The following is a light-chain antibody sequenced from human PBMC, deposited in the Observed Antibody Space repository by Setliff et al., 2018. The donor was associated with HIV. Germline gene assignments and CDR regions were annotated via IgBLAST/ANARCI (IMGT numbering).Light chain of an antibody. Sequence: VLTQSPSVSGTPGQRVTISCSGSNSNIGTTTVNWYQRLPGAAPKLLIYTNSHRPSGVPDRFSVSKSGTSASLAISGLQSEDEAEYYCASWDDSLKVHVFGSGTKVTVL. CDR1: NSNIGTTT. V-gene: IGLV1-44*01. CDR3: ASWDDSLKVHV. CDR2: TNS. J-gene: IGLJ1*01.